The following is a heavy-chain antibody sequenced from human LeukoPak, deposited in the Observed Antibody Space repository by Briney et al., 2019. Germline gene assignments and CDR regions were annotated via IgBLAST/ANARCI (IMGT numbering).Heavy chain of an antibody. V-gene: IGHV3-43*02. Sequence: PGGSLRLSCAASGFTFDNYAMHWVRQDPGQGLEWVSLISGDGGGTYYADSVKGRFTISRDNSKSSLYLQMNSLRTEDTAFYYCAKDGPARPLDYLGQGTLVTVSS. CDR3: AKDGPARPLDY. J-gene: IGHJ4*02. CDR2: ISGDGGGT. CDR1: GFTFDNYA.